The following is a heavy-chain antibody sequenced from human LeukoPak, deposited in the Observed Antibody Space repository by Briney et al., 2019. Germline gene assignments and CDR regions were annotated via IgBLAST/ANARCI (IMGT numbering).Heavy chain of an antibody. CDR2: INPNSGGT. V-gene: IGHV1-2*02. J-gene: IGHJ5*02. Sequence: ASVKVSCKASGYTFTSYGISWVRQAPGQGLEWMGWINPNSGGTNYAQKFQGRVTMTRDTSISTAYMELSRLRSDDTAVYYCARDRADNWFDPWGQGTLVTVSS. CDR1: GYTFTSYG. CDR3: ARDRADNWFDP.